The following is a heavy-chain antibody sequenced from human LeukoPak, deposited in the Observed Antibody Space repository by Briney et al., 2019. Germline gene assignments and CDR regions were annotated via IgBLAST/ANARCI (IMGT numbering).Heavy chain of an antibody. Sequence: SGGSLRLSCAASGFSFSSYAMTWARQIPGQGLEWVSSISGLGDRTYYADSVKGRFTISRDNSKNTLYLQMNSLRVEDTAVYYCAKWREGGVDCFEYWGQGTLVTVSS. D-gene: IGHD1-26*01. CDR1: GFSFSSYA. CDR2: ISGLGDRT. CDR3: AKWREGGVDCFEY. J-gene: IGHJ4*02. V-gene: IGHV3-23*01.